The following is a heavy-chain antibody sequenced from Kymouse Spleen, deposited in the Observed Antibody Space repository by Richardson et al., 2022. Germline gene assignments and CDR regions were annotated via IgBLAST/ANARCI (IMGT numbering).Heavy chain of an antibody. CDR3: ARGDYYGSGSYSYNWFDP. V-gene: IGHV1-3*01. Sequence: QVQLVQSGAEVKKPGASVKVSCKASGYTFTSYAMHWVRQAPGQRLEWMGWINAGNGNTKYSQKFQGRVTITRDTSASTAYMELSSLRSEDTAVYYCARGDYYGSGSYSYNWFDPWGQGTLVTVSS. J-gene: IGHJ5*02. CDR1: GYTFTSYA. D-gene: IGHD3-10*01. CDR2: INAGNGNT.